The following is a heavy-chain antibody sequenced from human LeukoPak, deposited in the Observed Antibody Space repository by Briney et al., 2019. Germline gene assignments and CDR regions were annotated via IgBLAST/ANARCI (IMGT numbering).Heavy chain of an antibody. D-gene: IGHD7-27*01. V-gene: IGHV4-38-2*02. J-gene: IGHJ4*02. CDR1: AYSISSGYY. Sequence: SETLSLTCTVSAYSISSGYYWGWVRQPPGKGLEWIGNNSPSLKSRVTISLDTSRNQFSLKLNSVTAADTAVYYCASNTGTVFDYWGQGALVTVSS. CDR3: ASNTGTVFDY.